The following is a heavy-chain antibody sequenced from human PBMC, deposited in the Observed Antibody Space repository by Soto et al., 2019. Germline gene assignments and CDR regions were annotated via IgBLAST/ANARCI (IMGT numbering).Heavy chain of an antibody. V-gene: IGHV3-21*01. CDR1: VFTFSIYS. J-gene: IGHJ6*01. D-gene: IGHD6-13*01. Sequence: PGGSLLISCAASVFTFSIYSMNWVRQAPGKGLEWVSSISSSSSYIYYADSVKGRFTISRDNAKNSLYLQMNSLRAEDTAVYYCAREGGIETQHYYGMDVWGQGTTVTVSS. CDR2: ISSSSSYI. CDR3: AREGGIETQHYYGMDV.